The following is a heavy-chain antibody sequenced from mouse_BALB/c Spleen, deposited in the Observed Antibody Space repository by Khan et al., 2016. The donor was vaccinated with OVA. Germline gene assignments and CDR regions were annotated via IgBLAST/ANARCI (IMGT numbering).Heavy chain of an antibody. V-gene: IGHV4-1*02. CDR2: INPDSSTI. J-gene: IGHJ3*01. CDR3: ARPYRYDGRAWFAY. CDR1: GFDFSRYW. Sequence: EVQLVESGGGLVQPGGSLKLSCAASGFDFSRYWMSWVRQAPGKGLEWIGEINPDSSTINYTPSLKDKFIISRDNAKNKLYLQMSKVRSEDTALYYGARPYRYDGRAWFAYWGQGTLVTVSA. D-gene: IGHD2-14*01.